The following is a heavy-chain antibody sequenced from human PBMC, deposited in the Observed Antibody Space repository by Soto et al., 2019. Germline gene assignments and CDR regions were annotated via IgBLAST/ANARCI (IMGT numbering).Heavy chain of an antibody. V-gene: IGHV1-58*02. D-gene: IGHD6-19*01. CDR1: GFTFTSSA. CDR2: IVVGSGNT. CDR3: AAEVRVSVACNGDYPDYIYV. Sequence: SVKVSCKASGFTFTSSAMQWVRQARGQRLEWIGWIVVGSGNTNYAQKFQERVTITRDMSTSTAYMELSSLRSEDTAVYYCAAEVRVSVACNGDYPDYIYVRAQRTTVPVS. J-gene: IGHJ6*03.